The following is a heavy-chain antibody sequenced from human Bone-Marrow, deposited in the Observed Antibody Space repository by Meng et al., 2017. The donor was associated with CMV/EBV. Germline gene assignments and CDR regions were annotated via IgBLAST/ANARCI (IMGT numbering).Heavy chain of an antibody. Sequence: ESLKISCAASGFTFSNYWMHWVRQAPGKGLVWVSHINNDGSSTNYADSVKGRFTISRDNAKNTLYLQMNSLRAEDTAVYYCASSVMDVWGQGTTVTVSS. CDR2: INNDGSST. CDR1: GFTFSNYW. V-gene: IGHV3-74*01. J-gene: IGHJ6*02. CDR3: ASSVMDV.